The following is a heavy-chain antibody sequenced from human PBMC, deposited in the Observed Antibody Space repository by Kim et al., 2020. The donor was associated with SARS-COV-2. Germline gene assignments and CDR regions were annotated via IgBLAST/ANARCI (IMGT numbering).Heavy chain of an antibody. J-gene: IGHJ6*02. D-gene: IGHD5-18*01. CDR3: ARWANSYGYSRRREPETYYYYGMDV. CDR2: ISSSSSYI. Sequence: GGSLRLSCAASGFTFSSYSMNWVRQAPGKGLEWVSSISSSSSYIYYADSVKGRFTISRDNAKNSLYLQMNSLRAEDTAVYYCARWANSYGYSRRREPETYYYYGMDVWGQGTTVTVSS. V-gene: IGHV3-21*01. CDR1: GFTFSSYS.